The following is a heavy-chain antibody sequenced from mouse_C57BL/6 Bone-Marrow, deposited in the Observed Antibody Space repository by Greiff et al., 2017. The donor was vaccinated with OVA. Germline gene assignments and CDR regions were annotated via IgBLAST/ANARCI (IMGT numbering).Heavy chain of an antibody. V-gene: IGHV1-66*01. D-gene: IGHD1-1*01. J-gene: IGHJ2*01. CDR2: IYPGSGNT. Sequence: VQLKESGPELVKPGASVKISCKASGYSFTSYYIHWVKQRPGQGLEWIGWIYPGSGNTKYNEKFKGKATLTADTSSSTAYMQLSSLTSEDSAVYYCARSITTVEYFDYWGQGTTLTVSS. CDR1: GYSFTSYY. CDR3: ARSITTVEYFDY.